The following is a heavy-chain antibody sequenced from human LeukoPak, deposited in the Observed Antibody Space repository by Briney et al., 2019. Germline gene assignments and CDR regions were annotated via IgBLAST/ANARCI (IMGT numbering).Heavy chain of an antibody. D-gene: IGHD1-26*01. V-gene: IGHV3-23*01. J-gene: IGHJ4*02. CDR1: GFTFSSYA. CDR2: ISGSGGST. Sequence: PGGSLRLSCAASGFTFSSYAMSWVRQAPGKGLEWVSAISGSGGSTYYSDSVKGRFTISRDNSKNTLYLQMNSLRAEDTAVYYCAKDPNWEQPPDYFDSWGQGNLVTVSS. CDR3: AKDPNWEQPPDYFDS.